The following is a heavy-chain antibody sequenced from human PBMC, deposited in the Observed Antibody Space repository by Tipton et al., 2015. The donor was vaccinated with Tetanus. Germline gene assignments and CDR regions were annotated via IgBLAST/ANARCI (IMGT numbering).Heavy chain of an antibody. CDR3: ARGWGSSWYYFDN. J-gene: IGHJ4*02. V-gene: IGHV4-31*03. CDR2: IYYTGNT. D-gene: IGHD6-13*01. Sequence: TLSLTCTVSGGSLRSGGYYWSWIRQHPGQGLEWIGYIYYTGNTYYNPSLKSRVTLSMDMSKNQFSLRLSSVTAADTAVYYCARGWGSSWYYFDNWGQGTLVTVSS. CDR1: GGSLRSGGYY.